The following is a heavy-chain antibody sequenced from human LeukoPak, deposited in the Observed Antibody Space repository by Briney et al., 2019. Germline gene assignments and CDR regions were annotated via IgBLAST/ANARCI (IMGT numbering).Heavy chain of an antibody. V-gene: IGHV1-69*13. J-gene: IGHJ4*02. D-gene: IGHD2-2*01. CDR2: IIPIFGTA. Sequence: ASVKVSCKASGGTFSSYAISWVRQAPGQGLEWVGGIIPIFGTANYAQKFQGRVPITADESTSTAYMELSSLRSEDTAVYYCARDPEPPSYCSSTSCAGAWPTHHYWGQGTLVTVSS. CDR1: GGTFSSYA. CDR3: ARDPEPPSYCSSTSCAGAWPTHHY.